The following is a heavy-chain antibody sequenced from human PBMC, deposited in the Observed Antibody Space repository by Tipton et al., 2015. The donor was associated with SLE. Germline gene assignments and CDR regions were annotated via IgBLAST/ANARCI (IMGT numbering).Heavy chain of an antibody. D-gene: IGHD3-16*01. CDR1: GYSFTSYR. CDR2: IYPGDSDT. J-gene: IGHJ2*01. Sequence: QSGAEVKKPGEALKISCKGSGYSFTSYRIGWVRQMPGKGLEWMGIIYPGDSDTRYSPPFQGQVTISADKSISTAYLQWSSLKASDTAMYYCARRRGDLNWYFDLWGRGPLVTVSS. V-gene: IGHV5-51*03. CDR3: ARRRGDLNWYFDL.